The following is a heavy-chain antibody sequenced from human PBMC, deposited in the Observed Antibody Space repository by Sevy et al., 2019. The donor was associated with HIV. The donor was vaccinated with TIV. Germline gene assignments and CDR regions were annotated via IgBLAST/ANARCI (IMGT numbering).Heavy chain of an antibody. Sequence: ASVKVSCKASGGTFSSYAISWVRQAPGQGLEWMGGIIPIFGTASYAQMFQGRVTITADESTSTAYMELSSLRSEDTAVYYCARSHRRGSRAPPYYFDYWGQGTLVTVSS. J-gene: IGHJ4*02. D-gene: IGHD3-16*01. CDR1: GGTFSSYA. CDR2: IIPIFGTA. CDR3: ARSHRRGSRAPPYYFDY. V-gene: IGHV1-69*13.